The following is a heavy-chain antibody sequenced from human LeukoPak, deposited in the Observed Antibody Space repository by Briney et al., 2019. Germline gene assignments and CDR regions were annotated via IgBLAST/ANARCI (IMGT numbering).Heavy chain of an antibody. CDR3: ARVEPPAYYYGMDV. J-gene: IGHJ6*02. Sequence: SETLSLTCTVSGGSLSSYYWSWIRQPPGKGQEWKGHIYFSGSTNYNASLQSRVTISVDTSKNQFSLNLKSVTAADTAVYYCARVEPPAYYYGMDVWGQGTTVIVSS. CDR2: IYFSGST. V-gene: IGHV4-59*01. CDR1: GGSLSSYY. D-gene: IGHD1-1*01.